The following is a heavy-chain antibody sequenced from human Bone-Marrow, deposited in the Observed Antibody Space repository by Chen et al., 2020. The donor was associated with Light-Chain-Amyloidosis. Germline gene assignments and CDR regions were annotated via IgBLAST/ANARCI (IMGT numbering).Heavy chain of an antibody. Sequence: EVQLVQSGAEVKKPGESLKISCKGSGYSFTNYWIGWVRQMPGKGLEWMGIIYPGDSATRYSPSFQGHVTISADQSISTAYPQWSSLKASETAMYYGVRLNMGGTCLSSHYYVLDVWGQGTTVTVSS. V-gene: IGHV5-51*01. CDR3: VRLNMGGTCLSSHYYVLDV. J-gene: IGHJ6*02. CDR1: GYSFTNYW. D-gene: IGHD3-10*01. CDR2: IYPGDSAT.